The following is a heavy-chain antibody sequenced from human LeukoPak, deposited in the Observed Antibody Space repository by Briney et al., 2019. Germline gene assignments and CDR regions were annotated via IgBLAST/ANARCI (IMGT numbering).Heavy chain of an antibody. D-gene: IGHD3-16*01. CDR1: GFTFSTYW. Sequence: GGSLRLSCTASGFTFSTYWMSWVRQAQGKGLEWVANIKQDGSEIYYVDSVKGRFTISRDNAKNSLYLQMNNLRAEDTAVYYCAGLIWGGGFDIWGQGTMVTVSS. J-gene: IGHJ3*02. CDR3: AGLIWGGGFDI. V-gene: IGHV3-7*01. CDR2: IKQDGSEI.